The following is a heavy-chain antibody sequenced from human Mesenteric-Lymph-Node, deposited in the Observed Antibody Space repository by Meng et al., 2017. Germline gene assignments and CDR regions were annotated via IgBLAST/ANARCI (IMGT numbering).Heavy chain of an antibody. J-gene: IGHJ3*02. Sequence: GESLKISCAASGFTFSSYSMHWVRQAPGKGLDWVAVISYDGSNKYYADSVKGRFTISRDNSKNTLYLQMNSLRAEDTPVYYCARDTQIGSGWYLGVFDIGGQGKMGNV. CDR2: ISYDGSNK. CDR3: ARDTQIGSGWYLGVFDI. CDR1: GFTFSSYS. V-gene: IGHV3-30*04. D-gene: IGHD6-19*01.